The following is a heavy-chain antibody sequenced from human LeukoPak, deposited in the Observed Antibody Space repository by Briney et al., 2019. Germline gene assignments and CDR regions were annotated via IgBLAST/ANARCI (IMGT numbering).Heavy chain of an antibody. D-gene: IGHD3-3*01. CDR3: ARDNTISGHYEVGY. J-gene: IGHJ4*02. CDR2: ISNHGTT. V-gene: IGHV3-53*01. Sequence: TGGSLRLSCAASGFSVSTNYMIWVRQAPGMGLECVSVISNHGTTYYADSVKGRFSISRDNSKNTVFLQMNSLRAEDTAVYYCARDNTISGHYEVGYWGQETLVTVSS. CDR1: GFSVSTNY.